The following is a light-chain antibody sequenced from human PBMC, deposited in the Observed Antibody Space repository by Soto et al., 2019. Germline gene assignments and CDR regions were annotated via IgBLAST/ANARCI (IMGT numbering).Light chain of an antibody. J-gene: IGLJ1*01. CDR1: SSDVGSYNL. CDR2: EVS. CDR3: CSYAGTSTFV. Sequence: QSARTQPASVSGSPGQSITISCTGTSSDVGSYNLVSWYQHHPGKAPKFMIYEVSKRPSGVSNRFSGSKSDNTASLTISGLQAEDEADYYCCSYAGTSTFVFGSGTKVTVL. V-gene: IGLV2-23*02.